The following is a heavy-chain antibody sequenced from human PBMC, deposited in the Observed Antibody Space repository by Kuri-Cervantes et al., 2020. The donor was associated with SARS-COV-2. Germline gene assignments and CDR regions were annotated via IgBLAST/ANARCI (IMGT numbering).Heavy chain of an antibody. CDR1: GCSISTYY. D-gene: IGHD1-26*01. CDR2: LYYNGST. V-gene: IGHV4-59*01. CDR3: ATGIYYVAYDY. Sequence: SGTLCLTCTVSGCSISTYYWGWIRQAPGKGLEWVGYLYYNGSTNYNPALKNRVTNSLDTSKNQFSLKLISVTAADTAVYYCATGIYYVAYDYWGQGTLVTVSS. J-gene: IGHJ4*02.